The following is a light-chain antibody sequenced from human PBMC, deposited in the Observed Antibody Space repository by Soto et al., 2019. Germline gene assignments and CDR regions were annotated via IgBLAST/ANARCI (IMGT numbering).Light chain of an antibody. Sequence: QTVVTQEASLSVSPGGTVTLTCGLNSGSVSTSHYPSWYQQTPGQPPRTLILNIEGRPSGVPERFSGTIIGRRAALTITGAQSEDESDYYCMLSVGTGVWLFGGGTQLTVL. CDR3: MLSVGTGVWL. CDR2: NIE. CDR1: SGSVSTSHY. V-gene: IGLV8-61*01. J-gene: IGLJ2*01.